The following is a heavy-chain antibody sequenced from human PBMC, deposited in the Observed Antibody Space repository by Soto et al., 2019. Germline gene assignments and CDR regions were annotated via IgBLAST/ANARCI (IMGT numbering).Heavy chain of an antibody. CDR2: ISSRSSTI. J-gene: IGHJ4*02. V-gene: IGHV3-48*02. CDR3: ARDPGYSYGPPDY. D-gene: IGHD5-18*01. Sequence: EVQLVESGGGLVQPGGSLRLSCAAAGFTFSSYSMNWVRQAPGKGLEWVSYISSRSSTIYYADSVKGRFTISRDNAKNSLYMQMNSLRDEDTAVYYCARDPGYSYGPPDYWGQGTLVTVSS. CDR1: GFTFSSYS.